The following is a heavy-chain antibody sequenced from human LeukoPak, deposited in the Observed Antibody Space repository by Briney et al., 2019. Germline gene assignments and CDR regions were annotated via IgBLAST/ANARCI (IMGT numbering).Heavy chain of an antibody. J-gene: IGHJ3*02. CDR3: ARVGLGGYNDAFDI. V-gene: IGHV4-61*02. CDR1: GGSISSSSYY. D-gene: IGHD3-22*01. Sequence: PSETLSLTCTVSGGSISSSSYYWTWIRQPAGKGLEWIGRIYTSGSTNYNPSLKSRVTMSVDTSKNQFSLKLSSVTAADTAVYYCARVGLGGYNDAFDIWGQGTMVTVSS. CDR2: IYTSGST.